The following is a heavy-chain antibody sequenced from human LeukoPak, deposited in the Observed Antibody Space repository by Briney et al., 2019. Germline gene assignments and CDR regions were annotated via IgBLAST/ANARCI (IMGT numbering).Heavy chain of an antibody. CDR1: VYTFTSYD. CDR3: ARGAASSKYYYYYYYMDV. Sequence: GASVKVSCKASVYTFTSYDINWVRQATGQGLEWMGWMNPNSGNTGYAQKFQGRVTITRNTSISTAYMELSSLRSEDTAVYYCARGAASSKYYYYYYYMDVWGKGTTVTVSS. V-gene: IGHV1-8*03. J-gene: IGHJ6*03. CDR2: MNPNSGNT. D-gene: IGHD6-13*01.